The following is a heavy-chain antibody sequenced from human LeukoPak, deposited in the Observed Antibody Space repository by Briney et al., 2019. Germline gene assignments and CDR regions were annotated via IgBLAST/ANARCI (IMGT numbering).Heavy chain of an antibody. CDR3: AKCGNSGCHLIDY. D-gene: IGHD5-12*01. V-gene: IGHV3-23*01. J-gene: IGHJ4*02. CDR2: ISGRTGGT. Sequence: PGGSLRLSWAASGFTFNTNAMSWVRQAPGKGLEWGSAISGRTGGTYYADSVKGRFTISRDNSKSPLYLQMDSLRAEDTAVYYCAKCGNSGCHLIDYWGQGALVTVSS. CDR1: GFTFNTNA.